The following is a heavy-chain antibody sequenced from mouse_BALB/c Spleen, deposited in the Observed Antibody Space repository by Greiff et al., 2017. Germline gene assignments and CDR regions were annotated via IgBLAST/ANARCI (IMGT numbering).Heavy chain of an antibody. J-gene: IGHJ1*01. CDR2: ISSGSSTI. CDR3: ARDNYGSSYRYFDV. Sequence: EVQLVESGGGLVQPGGSRKLSCAASGFTFSSFGMHWVRQAPEKGLEWVAYISSGSSTIYYADTVKGRFTISRDNPKNTLFLQMTSLRSEDTAMYYCARDNYGSSYRYFDVWGAGTTVTVSS. V-gene: IGHV5-17*02. D-gene: IGHD1-1*01. CDR1: GFTFSSFG.